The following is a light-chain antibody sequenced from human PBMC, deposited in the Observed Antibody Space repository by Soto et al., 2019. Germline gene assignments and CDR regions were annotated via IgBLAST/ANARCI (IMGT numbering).Light chain of an antibody. J-gene: IGKJ2*01. CDR1: QSVSSY. V-gene: IGKV3-11*01. CDR2: DAS. CDR3: QQRSNWPLYT. Sequence: EIVLTQSPATLSLSPGERATLSCRASQSVSSYLAWYQQKPGQAPRLLIYDASNRATGIPARFSGSGSGTDFTLIISSLEPEDFAVYYCQQRSNWPLYTFGHGTKLEIK.